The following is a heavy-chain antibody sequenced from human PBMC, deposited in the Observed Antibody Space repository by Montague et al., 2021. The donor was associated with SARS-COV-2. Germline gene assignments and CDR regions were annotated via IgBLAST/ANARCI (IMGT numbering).Heavy chain of an antibody. CDR2: IFHDGTS. V-gene: IGHV4-4*02. J-gene: IGHJ4*02. CDR3: TRARSNAIDY. CDR1: GESMTRSW. Sequence: SETLSLTCAVSGESMTRSWWTWVRQPPGQRLQWIGEIFHDGTSRSNYNPALKSRVTISIDTSKTQFFLRLSSVTAADTALYFCTRARSNAIDYWGQGALVTVSS. D-gene: IGHD2-8*01.